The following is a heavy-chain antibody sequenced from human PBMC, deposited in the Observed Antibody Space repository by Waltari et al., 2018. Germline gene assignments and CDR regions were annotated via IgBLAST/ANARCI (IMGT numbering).Heavy chain of an antibody. V-gene: IGHV1-69*01. CDR3: ARDWDTAMKDYYYYGMDV. D-gene: IGHD5-18*01. CDR1: GGTFSSYA. CDR2: IIPIFGTA. Sequence: QVQLVQSGAEVKKPGSSVKVSCKASGGTFSSYAISWVRQAPGQGLEWMGGIIPIFGTANYAQKFQGRVTITADESTSTAYMELSRLRSEDTAVYYCARDWDTAMKDYYYYGMDVWGQGTTVTVSS. J-gene: IGHJ6*02.